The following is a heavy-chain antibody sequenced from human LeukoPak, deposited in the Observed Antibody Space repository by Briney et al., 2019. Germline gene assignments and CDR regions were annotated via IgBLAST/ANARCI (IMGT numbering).Heavy chain of an antibody. V-gene: IGHV1-18*04. J-gene: IGHJ5*02. D-gene: IGHD6-13*01. CDR1: GYTFTIYG. Sequence: ASVKVSCKASGYTFTIYGISWVRQAPGQGLEWMGWISAYNGNTNYAQKLQGRVTMTTDTSTSTAYMELRSLRSDDTAVYYCAKSPSAAAEFDPWGQGTLVTVSS. CDR3: AKSPSAAAEFDP. CDR2: ISAYNGNT.